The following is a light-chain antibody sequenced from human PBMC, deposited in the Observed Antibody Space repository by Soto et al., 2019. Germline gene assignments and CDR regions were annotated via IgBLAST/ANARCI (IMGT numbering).Light chain of an antibody. CDR1: SSDVGGYNY. J-gene: IGLJ2*01. CDR3: CSYAGSRAL. Sequence: QSALTQPRSVSGSPGQSVTISCTGTSSDVGGYNYVSWYQQHPGKAPKVMIYDVSERPSGVPDRFSGSKSGNTASLTISGLQAEDEADYYCCSYAGSRALFVGGTKLTVL. CDR2: DVS. V-gene: IGLV2-11*01.